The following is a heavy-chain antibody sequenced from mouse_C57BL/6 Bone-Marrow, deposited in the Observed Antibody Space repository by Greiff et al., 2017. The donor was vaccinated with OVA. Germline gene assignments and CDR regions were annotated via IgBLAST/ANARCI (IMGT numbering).Heavy chain of an antibody. Sequence: QVQLQQPGAELVRPGSSVKLSCKASGYTFTSYWMHWVKQRPIQGLEWIGNIDPSDSETHYNQKFKDKATLTVDKSSSTAYMQLSSLTSEDSAVYYGARPYYYGSSFYAMDYWGQGTSVTVSS. CDR3: ARPYYYGSSFYAMDY. V-gene: IGHV1-52*01. J-gene: IGHJ4*01. CDR2: IDPSDSET. D-gene: IGHD1-1*01. CDR1: GYTFTSYW.